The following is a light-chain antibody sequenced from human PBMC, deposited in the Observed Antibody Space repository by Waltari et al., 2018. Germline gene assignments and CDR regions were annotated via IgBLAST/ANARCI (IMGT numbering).Light chain of an antibody. CDR3: QQSYTTPPHT. CDR2: AAS. Sequence: DIQITQSPSSLSASVGDRVTITCRASQSISSYLNWYQQKPGKAPKLLIYAASSLQSGVPSRFSGSGSGTDFTLTISSLQPEDFATYYCQQSYTTPPHTFAQGTKLEIK. J-gene: IGKJ2*01. V-gene: IGKV1-39*01. CDR1: QSISSY.